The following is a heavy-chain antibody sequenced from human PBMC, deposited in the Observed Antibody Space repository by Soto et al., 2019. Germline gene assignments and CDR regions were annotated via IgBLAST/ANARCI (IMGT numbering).Heavy chain of an antibody. Sequence: SETLSLTCSVPGSSIKNFYWTWIRQAPGKGLEWIGFTHYSGTSSYNPALMSRVTISIDTSRNQFSLILNSVTAADAAMYYCARQSPGEAYSYGIWGQGTMVTVSS. CDR3: ARQSPGEAYSYGI. CDR2: THYSGTS. CDR1: GSSIKNFY. J-gene: IGHJ3*02. D-gene: IGHD7-27*01. V-gene: IGHV4-59*08.